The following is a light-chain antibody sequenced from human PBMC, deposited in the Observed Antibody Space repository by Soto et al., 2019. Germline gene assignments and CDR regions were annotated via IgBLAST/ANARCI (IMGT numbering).Light chain of an antibody. Sequence: EIVLTQSPATPSLSPGERATLSCRASQSVSVYLAWYQQKPGQAPRLLIYDASTRATGIPARFSGSGSGTDFTLTIGSLEPEDFAVYYCQQRSNWPPLTFGGGTKVEIK. CDR1: QSVSVY. J-gene: IGKJ4*01. V-gene: IGKV3-11*01. CDR3: QQRSNWPPLT. CDR2: DAS.